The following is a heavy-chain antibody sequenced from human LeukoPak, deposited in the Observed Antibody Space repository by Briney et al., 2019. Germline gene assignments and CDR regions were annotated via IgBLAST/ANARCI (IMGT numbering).Heavy chain of an antibody. CDR2: INHSGST. CDR1: GGSFSGYY. V-gene: IGHV4-34*01. D-gene: IGHD3-22*01. Sequence: SETLSPTCAVYGGSFSGYYWSWIRQPPGKGLEWIGEINHSGSTNYNPSLKSRVTISVDTSKNQFSLKLSSVTAADTAVYYCAMTNYYDSSGYYWGQGTLVTVSS. CDR3: AMTNYYDSSGYY. J-gene: IGHJ4*02.